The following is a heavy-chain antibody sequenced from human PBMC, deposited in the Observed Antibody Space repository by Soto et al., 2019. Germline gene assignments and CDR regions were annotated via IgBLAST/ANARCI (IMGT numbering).Heavy chain of an antibody. V-gene: IGHV2-5*02. CDR1: GFSFSSGGVG. CDR2: IYWDGDK. Sequence: QITLKESGPKLVKPTQTLTLTCTFSGFSFSSGGVGVGWIRQPPGKALEWLAVIYWDGDKLYSPSLKSRLSIAKDTDKNQVVLTMTNMDPVDTATYYCAHSPFYGDKLDYWGQGTLVSVSS. CDR3: AHSPFYGDKLDY. D-gene: IGHD4-17*01. J-gene: IGHJ4*02.